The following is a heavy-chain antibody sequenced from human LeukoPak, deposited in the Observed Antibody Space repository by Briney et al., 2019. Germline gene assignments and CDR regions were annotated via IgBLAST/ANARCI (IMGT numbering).Heavy chain of an antibody. CDR3: AGGWFGELLGGY. J-gene: IGHJ4*02. CDR2: IYYSGST. D-gene: IGHD3-10*01. Sequence: SETLSLTCTVSGGSISSYYWSWIRQPPGKGLEWLGYIYYSGSTNYNPSLKSRVTISVGTSKNQFSLKLSSVTAADTAVYYCAGGWFGELLGGYWGQGTLVTVSS. CDR1: GGSISSYY. V-gene: IGHV4-59*01.